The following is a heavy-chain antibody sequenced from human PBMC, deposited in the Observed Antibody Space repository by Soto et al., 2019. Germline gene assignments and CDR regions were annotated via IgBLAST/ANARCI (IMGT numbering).Heavy chain of an antibody. CDR2: INDSGDI. J-gene: IGHJ6*03. Sequence: QVQLQQWGAGLLKPSETLSLTCAVYGGSFSGYQWSWIRQTPGKGLEWIGGINDSGDINYNPSLKGRGTSLVDPPKQRGSLGLSSGTAAGTAVYYCARGLILWFGELSRRGGYYYYMDVWGKGTTVTVSS. CDR1: GGSFSGYQ. CDR3: ARGLILWFGELSRRGGYYYYMDV. D-gene: IGHD3-10*01. V-gene: IGHV4-34*01.